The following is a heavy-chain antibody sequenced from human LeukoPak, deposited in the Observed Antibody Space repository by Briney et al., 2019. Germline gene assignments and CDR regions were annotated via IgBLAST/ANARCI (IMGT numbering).Heavy chain of an antibody. D-gene: IGHD1-26*01. CDR1: GYSISSGYY. V-gene: IGHV4-38-2*02. CDR2: IYHSGST. CDR3: ARATTPKELDFDY. Sequence: SETLSLTCTVSGYSISSGYYWGWIRQPPGKGLEWIGSIYHSGSTYYNPSLKSRVTISVDTSKNQFSLKLSSVTAADTAVYYCARATTPKELDFDYWGQGTLVTVSS. J-gene: IGHJ4*02.